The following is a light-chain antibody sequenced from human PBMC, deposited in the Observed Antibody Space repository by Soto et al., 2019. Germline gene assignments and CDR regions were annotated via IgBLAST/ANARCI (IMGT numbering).Light chain of an antibody. CDR1: QNVSSNY. CDR2: GAF. Sequence: EIVLTQSPGTLSLSPGERATLSCRASQNVSSNYLAWYQQRPRQAPRLLMYGAFIRATGIPDRISGSGSGTDFTVTISRLEPEDFAVYYCQYYGGYYGSSPRYTFGQGTKLDIK. CDR3: QYYGGYYGSSPRYT. J-gene: IGKJ2*01. V-gene: IGKV3-20*01.